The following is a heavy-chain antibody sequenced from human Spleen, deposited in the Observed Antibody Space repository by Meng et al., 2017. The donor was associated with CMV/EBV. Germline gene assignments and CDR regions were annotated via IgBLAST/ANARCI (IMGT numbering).Heavy chain of an antibody. CDR1: GFTVGSSY. Sequence: CAASGFTVGSSYVSWVRQAPGKGLEWVSIIYGGGDTYYADSVKGRFTISSDKSKNTVYLQMNSLRTEDTAVYYCAKTYINYAWYFDYWGQGTLVTVSS. CDR2: IYGGGDT. J-gene: IGHJ4*02. CDR3: AKTYINYAWYFDY. D-gene: IGHD4-11*01. V-gene: IGHV3-66*02.